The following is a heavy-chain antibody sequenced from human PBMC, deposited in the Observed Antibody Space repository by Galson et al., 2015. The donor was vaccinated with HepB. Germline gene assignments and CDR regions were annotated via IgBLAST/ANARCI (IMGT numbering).Heavy chain of an antibody. CDR3: ARDATVAGGYDY. CDR2: INHSGST. CDR1: GVSFSAYY. Sequence: TLSLTCTVYGVSFSAYYWSWIRQPPGKGLEWIGEINHSGSTYYNPSLKSRVTISVDRSKNQFSLKLSSVTAADTAVYYCARDATVAGGYDYWGQGTLVTVSS. V-gene: IGHV4-34*01. D-gene: IGHD3-10*01. J-gene: IGHJ4*02.